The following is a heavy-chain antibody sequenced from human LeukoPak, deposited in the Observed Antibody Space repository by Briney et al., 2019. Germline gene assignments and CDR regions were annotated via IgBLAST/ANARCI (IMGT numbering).Heavy chain of an antibody. D-gene: IGHD3-22*01. CDR2: ISSSGSTI. Sequence: GGSLRLSCAASGFTFSSYEMNWVRQAPGKGLEWVSYISSSGSTIYYADSVKGRFTISRDNSKNALFLQMNSLRADDTAVYYCAKGRYDSSGYFYFDSWGQGTLVTVSS. J-gene: IGHJ4*02. V-gene: IGHV3-48*03. CDR3: AKGRYDSSGYFYFDS. CDR1: GFTFSSYE.